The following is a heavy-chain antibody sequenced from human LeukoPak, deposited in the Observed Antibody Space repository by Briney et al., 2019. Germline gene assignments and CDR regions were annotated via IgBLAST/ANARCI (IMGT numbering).Heavy chain of an antibody. CDR1: GFTFSTFA. Sequence: PGGSLRLSCAASGFTFSTFAMSWVRQAPGTGLEWVSCFSGSGASTYYADSVKGRFTISRDNSKNTLYLQMNSLRVEDTAVYYCAKFSPTPLLNYYYYGMDVWGQGTTVTVSS. CDR2: FSGSGAST. CDR3: AKFSPTPLLNYYYYGMDV. J-gene: IGHJ6*02. V-gene: IGHV3-23*01.